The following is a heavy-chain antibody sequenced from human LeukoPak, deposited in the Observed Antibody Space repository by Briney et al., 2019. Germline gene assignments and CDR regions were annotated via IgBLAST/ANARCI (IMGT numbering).Heavy chain of an antibody. CDR1: GYTFTNYY. CDR2: INPSGGST. D-gene: IGHD4-17*01. J-gene: IGHJ5*02. V-gene: IGHV1-46*01. Sequence: ASVKVSCKASGYTFTNYYIHWVRQAPGQGLEWMGIINPSGGSTSYAQKFQGRVTMTRDTSTSTVYMELSSLRSEDTAVYYCARRFRYGDYGSSGWFDPWGQGTLVTVSS. CDR3: ARRFRYGDYGSSGWFDP.